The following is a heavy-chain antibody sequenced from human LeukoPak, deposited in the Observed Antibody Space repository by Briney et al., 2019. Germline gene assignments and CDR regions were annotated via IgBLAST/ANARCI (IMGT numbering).Heavy chain of an antibody. D-gene: IGHD6-19*01. V-gene: IGHV1-18*04. J-gene: IGHJ4*02. CDR3: ARERFQWLAHFDY. CDR2: ISAYNGNT. Sequence: ASVTVSCKASGYTFTSYGISWVRQAPGQGLEWMGSISAYNGNTNYPQKLQGRVTMTTNTSTSTAYMELRSLRSDDTAVYYCARERFQWLAHFDYWGQGTLVTVSS. CDR1: GYTFTSYG.